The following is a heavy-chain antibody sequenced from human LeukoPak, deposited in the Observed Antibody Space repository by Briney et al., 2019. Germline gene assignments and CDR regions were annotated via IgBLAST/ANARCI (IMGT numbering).Heavy chain of an antibody. J-gene: IGHJ4*02. CDR1: GFTFNNYG. CDR3: ARDVGATPGYFDY. V-gene: IGHV4-59*01. D-gene: IGHD1-26*01. CDR2: IYNSGST. Sequence: GSLRLSCAASGFTFNNYGMHWVRQAPGKGLEWIGYIYNSGSTNYNPSLKSRVTISVDTSKNQFSLKLSSVTAADTAVYYCARDVGATPGYFDYWGQGTLVTVSS.